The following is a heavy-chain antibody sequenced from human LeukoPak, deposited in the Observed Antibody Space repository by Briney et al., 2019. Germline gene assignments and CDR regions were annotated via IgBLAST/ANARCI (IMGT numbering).Heavy chain of an antibody. J-gene: IGHJ4*02. Sequence: GGSLRLSCAVSGVTLSNYGMSWVRQAPGKGLEWVAGISESGGRTNYADSVKGRFTISRDNPKNTLYLQMNSLRAEDTAGYFCAKRGVVIRVILVGFHKEAYYFDSWGQGALVTVSS. CDR2: ISESGGRT. CDR3: AKRGVVIRVILVGFHKEAYYFDS. D-gene: IGHD3-22*01. CDR1: GVTLSNYG. V-gene: IGHV3-23*01.